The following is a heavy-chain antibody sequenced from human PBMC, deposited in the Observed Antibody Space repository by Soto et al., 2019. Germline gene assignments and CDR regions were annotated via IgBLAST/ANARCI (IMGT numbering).Heavy chain of an antibody. CDR2: ISGSGGVT. V-gene: IGHV3-23*01. CDR3: AKGGNYYEAGDDY. CDR1: GFTFSSYA. Sequence: GGSLRLSCAASGFTFSSYAMTWVRQAPGKGLEWVSGISGSGGVTYYAESVKGRFTISRDNSKNTLYLQMNSLRAEDTAVYYCAKGGNYYEAGDDYWGQGTLVTVSS. D-gene: IGHD3-22*01. J-gene: IGHJ4*02.